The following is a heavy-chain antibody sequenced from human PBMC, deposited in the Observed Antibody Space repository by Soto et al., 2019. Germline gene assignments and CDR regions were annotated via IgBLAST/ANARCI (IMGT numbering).Heavy chain of an antibody. J-gene: IGHJ5*02. V-gene: IGHV1-46*03. CDR1: GYTFTSYY. CDR3: ARAGRSSSWYGWFDP. CDR2: INPSGDNT. Sequence: QVQLVQSGAEVKKPGASVKVSCKASGYTFTSYYLHWVRQAPGQGLEWMGIINPSGDNTSYAQKFQGRVTMTRDTSTSTVYMELSSLRSEDTAVYYCARAGRSSSWYGWFDPWGQGTLVTVSS. D-gene: IGHD6-13*01.